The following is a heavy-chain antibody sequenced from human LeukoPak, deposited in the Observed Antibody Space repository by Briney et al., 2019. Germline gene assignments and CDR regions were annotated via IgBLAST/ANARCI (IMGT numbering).Heavy chain of an antibody. CDR1: GYSFTSYW. Sequence: GESLKISCKGSGYSFTSYWLGLVRQMPGKGLEWMGIIYPGESDNRYSPSFQGQVTISADKSISTAYLQWSSLKASDTAMYYCARTMTTVPSFDYWGQGTLVTVSS. CDR2: IYPGESDN. D-gene: IGHD4-11*01. V-gene: IGHV5-51*01. CDR3: ARTMTTVPSFDY. J-gene: IGHJ4*02.